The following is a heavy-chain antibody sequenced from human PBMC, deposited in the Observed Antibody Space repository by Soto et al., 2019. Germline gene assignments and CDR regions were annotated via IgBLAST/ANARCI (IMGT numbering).Heavy chain of an antibody. D-gene: IGHD3-22*01. V-gene: IGHV1-69*01. CDR3: ARGYYYDSSGYYSNAYYFDY. Sequence: QVQLVQSGAEVKKPGSSVKVSCKASGGTFSSYAISWVRQAPGQGLEWMGGIIPIFGTANYAQKFQGRVTITADESTSTAYMGLSSLRSEDTAVYYWARGYYYDSSGYYSNAYYFDYWGQGTLVTVSS. J-gene: IGHJ4*02. CDR2: IIPIFGTA. CDR1: GGTFSSYA.